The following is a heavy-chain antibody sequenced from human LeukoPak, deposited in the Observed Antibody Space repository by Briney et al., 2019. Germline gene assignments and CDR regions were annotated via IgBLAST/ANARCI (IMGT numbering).Heavy chain of an antibody. V-gene: IGHV4-34*01. CDR3: ARSRSTYYYGSGSHYFDY. J-gene: IGHJ4*02. Sequence: SETLSLTCAVYGGSFSGYYWSWIRQPPGKGLEWIGEINHSGSTNYNPSLKSRVTISVDTSKNQFSLKLSSVTAADTAVYYCARSRSTYYYGSGSHYFDYWGQGTLVTVSS. CDR2: INHSGST. CDR1: GGSFSGYY. D-gene: IGHD3-10*01.